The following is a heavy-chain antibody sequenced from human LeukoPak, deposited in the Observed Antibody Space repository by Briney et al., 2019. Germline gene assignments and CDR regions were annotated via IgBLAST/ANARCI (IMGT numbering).Heavy chain of an antibody. V-gene: IGHV1-69*04. CDR2: IIPILGIA. J-gene: IGHJ4*02. CDR3: ARGVPAAMPEEMTT. D-gene: IGHD2-2*01. CDR1: GGTFSSYA. Sequence: GSSVKVSCKASGGTFSSYAISWVRQAPGQGLEWMGRIIPILGIANYAQKFQGRVTITADKSTSTAYMELSSLRSEDTAVHYCARGVPAAMPEEMTTWGQGTLVTVSS.